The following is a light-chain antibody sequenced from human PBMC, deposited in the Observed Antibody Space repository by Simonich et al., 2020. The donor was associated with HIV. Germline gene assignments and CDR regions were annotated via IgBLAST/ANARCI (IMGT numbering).Light chain of an antibody. J-gene: IGKJ3*01. V-gene: IGKV1-NL1*01. CDR3: QQYYSTPT. Sequence: DIQMTQSPSSLSASVGDSVTITCRASQDISHSFAWYQQKPGKAPKLLLYGASRLESGVPSRFSGSGSVTDYTLTISSLQPEDFATYYCQQYYSTPTFGPGTKVDIK. CDR2: GAS. CDR1: QDISHS.